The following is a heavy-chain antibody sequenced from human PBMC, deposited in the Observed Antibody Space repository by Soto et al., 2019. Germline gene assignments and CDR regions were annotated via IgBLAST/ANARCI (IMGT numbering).Heavy chain of an antibody. CDR1: GFTFSSYG. J-gene: IGHJ2*01. Sequence: QVQLVESGGGVVQPGRSLRLSCAASGFTFSSYGMHWVRQAPGKGLEWVAVISYDGSNKYYADSVKGRFTISRDNSKNTLYLQMKGLRAEDTAVYYCAKDPATLRDEDWYFDLWGRGTLVTVSS. V-gene: IGHV3-30*18. D-gene: IGHD4-17*01. CDR3: AKDPATLRDEDWYFDL. CDR2: ISYDGSNK.